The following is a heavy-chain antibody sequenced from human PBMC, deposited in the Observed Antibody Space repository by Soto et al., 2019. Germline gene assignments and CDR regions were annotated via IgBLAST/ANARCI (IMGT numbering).Heavy chain of an antibody. Sequence: EVQLVESGGGLVKPGGSLRLSCAASGFTFSNAWMSWVRQAPGKGLEWVGRIKSKTDGGTTDYAAPVKGRFTISRDDSKNTLYLQMNSLKTEDTAMYYCTTDPMIVGRYWYGMDVWGQGTTVTVSS. CDR3: TTDPMIVGRYWYGMDV. V-gene: IGHV3-15*01. CDR2: IKSKTDGGTT. J-gene: IGHJ6*02. D-gene: IGHD3-22*01. CDR1: GFTFSNAW.